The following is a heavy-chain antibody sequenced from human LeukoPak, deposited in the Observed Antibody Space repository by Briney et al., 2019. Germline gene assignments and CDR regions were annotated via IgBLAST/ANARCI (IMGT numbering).Heavy chain of an antibody. CDR1: GGSISSYY. D-gene: IGHD4-11*01. J-gene: IGHJ4*02. Sequence: KSSETLSLTCTVSGGSISSYYWSWIRQPPGKGLEWIGSIYHSESTSYYPSLKSRVSISVDTSKNHFSLKVSSVTAADAAVYFCARGTNDYTFDYWGQGTLVTVSS. V-gene: IGHV4-38-2*02. CDR2: IYHSEST. CDR3: ARGTNDYTFDY.